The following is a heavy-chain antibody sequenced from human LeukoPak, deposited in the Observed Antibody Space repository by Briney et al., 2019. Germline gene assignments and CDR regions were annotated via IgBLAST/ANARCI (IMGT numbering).Heavy chain of an antibody. Sequence: GSLRLSCAASGFTFSSYSMNWVRQAPGKGLEWVSYISSSSRTIYYADSVKGRFTISRDNAKNSLYLQMNSLRAEDTAIYYCAREDGPGFDVWGHGTMVTVSS. CDR1: GFTFSSYS. CDR3: AREDGPGFDV. V-gene: IGHV3-48*01. J-gene: IGHJ3*01. CDR2: ISSSSRTI. D-gene: IGHD5-24*01.